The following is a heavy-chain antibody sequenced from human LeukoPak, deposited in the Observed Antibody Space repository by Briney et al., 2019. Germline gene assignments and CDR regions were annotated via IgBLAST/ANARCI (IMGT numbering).Heavy chain of an antibody. CDR2: IKSKTDGGTT. J-gene: IGHJ4*02. V-gene: IGHV3-15*01. D-gene: IGHD3-16*01. CDR3: TTRLHMITFP. Sequence: GSLRLSCAASGFTVSSNYMSWVRQAPGKGLEWVGRIKSKTDGGTTDYAAPVKGRFTISRDDSKNTLYLQMNSLKTEDTAVYYCTTRLHMITFPWGQGTLVTVSS. CDR1: GFTVSSNY.